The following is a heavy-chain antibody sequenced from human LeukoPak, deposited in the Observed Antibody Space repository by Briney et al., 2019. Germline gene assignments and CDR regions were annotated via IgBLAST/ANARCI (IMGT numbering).Heavy chain of an antibody. CDR3: ARQPDGSGSYYRPQMFDC. D-gene: IGHD3-10*01. CDR2: IYHSGST. J-gene: IGHJ4*02. CDR1: GYSISSGYY. V-gene: IGHV4-38-2*01. Sequence: SETLSLTCAVSGYSISSGYYWGWIRQPPGKGLEWIGSIYHSGSTYYNPSLKSRVTISVDTSKNQFSLKLSSVTAADTAVYYCARQPDGSGSYYRPQMFDCWGQGTLVTVSS.